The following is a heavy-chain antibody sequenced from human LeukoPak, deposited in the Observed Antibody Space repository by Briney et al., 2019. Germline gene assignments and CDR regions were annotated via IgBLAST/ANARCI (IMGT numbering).Heavy chain of an antibody. CDR2: INHSGST. V-gene: IGHV4-34*01. J-gene: IGHJ3*02. Sequence: MTSETLSLTCTVSGGSISSYYWSWIRQPPGKGLEWIGEINHSGSTNYNPSLKSRVTISVDTSKNQFSLKLSSVTAADTAVYYCARGSQSGGSLAFDIWGQGTMVTVSS. D-gene: IGHD2-15*01. CDR3: ARGSQSGGSLAFDI. CDR1: GGSISSYY.